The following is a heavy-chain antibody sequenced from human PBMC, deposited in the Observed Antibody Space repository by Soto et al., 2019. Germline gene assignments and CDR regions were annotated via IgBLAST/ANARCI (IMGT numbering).Heavy chain of an antibody. Sequence: EVQLVESGGGLVQPGGSLRLSCAASGFTISPYWMSWVGQLPGKGLEWMANIRQDGSEIYYADSVNGRFTISRDNGKNSLCLQMTSLRAEDTAVYYCASTGRRDTWSMAVWGQGTRVTVSS. CDR3: ASTGRRDTWSMAV. CDR1: GFTISPYW. CDR2: IRQDGSEI. D-gene: IGHD2-8*02. V-gene: IGHV3-7*01. J-gene: IGHJ6*02.